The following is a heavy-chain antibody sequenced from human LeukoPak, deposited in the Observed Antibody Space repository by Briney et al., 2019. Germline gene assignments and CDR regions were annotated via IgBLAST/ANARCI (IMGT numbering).Heavy chain of an antibody. Sequence: SDTLYLTCNASGGSISSYYWSWIRQPAGKGLEWIGRIYNSGSNNYNPAPMSRVTMSVDTYKNQFSLRLSSVTAEDTAVYYCARATVTGFHFDYWGQGTLVTVSS. CDR3: ARATVTGFHFDY. V-gene: IGHV4-4*07. D-gene: IGHD4-17*01. CDR2: IYNSGSN. CDR1: GGSISSYY. J-gene: IGHJ4*02.